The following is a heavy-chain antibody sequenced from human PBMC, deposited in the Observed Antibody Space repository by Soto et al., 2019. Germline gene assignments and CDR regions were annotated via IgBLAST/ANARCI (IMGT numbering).Heavy chain of an antibody. CDR1: GGSISSYY. CDR3: ASWGAAADY. Sequence: QVQLQESGPGLVKPSETLSLTCTVSGGSISSYYWSWIRQPPGKGLEWIGYIYYSGSTNYNPSLTXRXTXXVDTSKNQFSLKLSSVPAADTAVYYCASWGAAADYWGQGTLVTVSS. CDR2: IYYSGST. V-gene: IGHV4-59*01. J-gene: IGHJ4*02. D-gene: IGHD6-13*01.